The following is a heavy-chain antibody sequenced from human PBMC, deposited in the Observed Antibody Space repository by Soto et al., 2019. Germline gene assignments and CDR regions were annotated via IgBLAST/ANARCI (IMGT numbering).Heavy chain of an antibody. CDR1: GGSISSSSYY. CDR3: ARDNGYSYGYNLDH. D-gene: IGHD5-18*01. CDR2: IYYSGST. J-gene: IGHJ4*02. V-gene: IGHV4-39*07. Sequence: SETLSLTCTVSGGSISSSSYYWGWIRQPPGKGLEWIGSIYYSGSTYYNPSLKSRVTISVDTSKNQFSLKLTSVTAADTAVYYCARDNGYSYGYNLDHWGQGTLVTVSS.